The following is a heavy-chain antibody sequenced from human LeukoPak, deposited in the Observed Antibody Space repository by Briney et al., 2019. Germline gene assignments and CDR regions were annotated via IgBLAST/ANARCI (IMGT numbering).Heavy chain of an antibody. V-gene: IGHV1-18*01. J-gene: IGHJ4*02. CDR3: ARDRGPYSGSYYPPDY. Sequence: GASVKVSCKASGYTFTSYGISWVRQAPGQGLEWMGWISAYNGNTNYAQKLQGRVTMTTDTSTSTAYMELRSLRSDDTAVYYCARDRGPYSGSYYPPDYWGQGTLVTVSS. D-gene: IGHD1-26*01. CDR1: GYTFTSYG. CDR2: ISAYNGNT.